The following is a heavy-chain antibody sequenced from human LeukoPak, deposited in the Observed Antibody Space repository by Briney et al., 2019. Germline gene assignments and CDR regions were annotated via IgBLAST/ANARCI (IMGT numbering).Heavy chain of an antibody. V-gene: IGHV1-8*02. J-gene: IGHJ4*02. CDR1: GGTFSSYA. CDR3: ASLWELDY. D-gene: IGHD1-26*01. Sequence: ASVKVSCKASGGTFSSYAISWVRQAPGQGLEWMGGMNPNSGNTGYAQKFQGRVTMTRNTSISTAYMELSSLRSEDTAVYYCASLWELDYWGQGTLVTVSS. CDR2: MNPNSGNT.